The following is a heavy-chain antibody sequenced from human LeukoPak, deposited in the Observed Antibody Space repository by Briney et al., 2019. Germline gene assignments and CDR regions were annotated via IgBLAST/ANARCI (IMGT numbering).Heavy chain of an antibody. Sequence: GRSLRLSCAASGFTFSSYGMHWVRQAPGKGLGWVALIWFDGSKKYYADSVKGRFTISRDNSKNTLYLQMNSLRVEDTAVYYCARVANITTFGMDVWGQGTTATVSS. V-gene: IGHV3-33*01. CDR3: ARVANITTFGMDV. CDR2: IWFDGSKK. D-gene: IGHD3-9*01. CDR1: GFTFSSYG. J-gene: IGHJ6*02.